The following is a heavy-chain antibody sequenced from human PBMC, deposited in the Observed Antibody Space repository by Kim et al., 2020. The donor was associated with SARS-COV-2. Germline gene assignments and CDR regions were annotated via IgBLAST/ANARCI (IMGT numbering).Heavy chain of an antibody. D-gene: IGHD3-10*01. Sequence: GGSLRLSCVASGFTFSDYYMSWIRQAPGKGLEWLSYISGVNSYTKYADSVKGRFTISRDNAKNSLFLQMNSLRAEDTAVYYCAGVSYGAASYYWFDPWGPRTLVTVS. J-gene: IGHJ5*02. CDR1: GFTFSDYY. CDR2: ISGVNSYT. V-gene: IGHV3-11*05. CDR3: AGVSYGAASYYWFDP.